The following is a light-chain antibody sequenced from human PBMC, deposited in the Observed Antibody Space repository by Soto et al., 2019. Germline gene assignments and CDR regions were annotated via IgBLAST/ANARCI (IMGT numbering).Light chain of an antibody. CDR3: QQTTRFPRT. V-gene: IGKV1-12*01. J-gene: IGKJ3*01. Sequence: DIQMTQSPSSVSASVGDRVTITCRASQGIDSWLAWYQQKPGKAPKLLIYAASNLQSGVPSRFSGSGSGIDFTLTISNLQPEDFATYYCQQTTRFPRTFGPGTKVDIK. CDR1: QGIDSW. CDR2: AAS.